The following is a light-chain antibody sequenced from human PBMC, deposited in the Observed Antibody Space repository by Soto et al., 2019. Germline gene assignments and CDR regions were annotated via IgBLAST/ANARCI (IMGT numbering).Light chain of an antibody. CDR3: SSFSRSTTLVI. V-gene: IGLV2-14*01. CDR2: EVS. J-gene: IGLJ2*01. CDR1: GSDVGDYNY. Sequence: QSALTQPASVSGSPGQSITISCTGSGSDVGDYNYVSWYQQHPGKAPKVMIYEVSNRPSGVSNRFSGSKAGNTASLTISGLQAEDEADYYCSSFSRSTTLVIFGGGTKLTVL.